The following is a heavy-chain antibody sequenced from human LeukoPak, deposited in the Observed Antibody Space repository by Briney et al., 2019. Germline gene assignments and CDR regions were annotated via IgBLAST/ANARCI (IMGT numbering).Heavy chain of an antibody. CDR2: IYYSGIT. CDR3: ASGGYSSYAFDY. CDR1: GGSISSFY. V-gene: IGHV4-59*01. J-gene: IGHJ4*02. Sequence: SETLSLTCTVSGGSISSFYWSWIRQPPGKGLQWIGYIYYSGITRYNPSLKSRVTISVDTSKNQFSLKLSSVTAADTAVYYCASGGYSSYAFDYWGQGILVTVSS. D-gene: IGHD5-12*01.